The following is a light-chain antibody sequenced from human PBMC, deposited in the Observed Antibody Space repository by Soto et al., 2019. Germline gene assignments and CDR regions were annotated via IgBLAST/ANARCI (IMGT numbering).Light chain of an antibody. Sequence: EIVLTQSPAPLSLSPGERATLSCRASQSVDSYLAWYQQKPGQPPRLLIYDASSRATGVPARFRGSGSGTDFTITISSLEPEDFAVYYCQQRSNWPPFGGGTKVEIK. CDR3: QQRSNWPP. CDR1: QSVDSY. J-gene: IGKJ4*01. V-gene: IGKV3-11*01. CDR2: DAS.